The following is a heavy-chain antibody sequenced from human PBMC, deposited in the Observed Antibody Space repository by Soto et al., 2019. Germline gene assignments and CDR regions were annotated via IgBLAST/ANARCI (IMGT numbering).Heavy chain of an antibody. Sequence: QVQLQQWGAGLLKPSETLSLNCAVNGGSLSHYYWSWIRQPPGKGLEWIGEIKGDGSTNYSPSLKSRAPLPSDTSNNQFSPRLYAVTAADTGVYYCARGQEGVVATHWDQGTLVTVSS. CDR2: IKGDGST. V-gene: IGHV4-34*01. J-gene: IGHJ4*02. D-gene: IGHD5-12*01. CDR1: GGSLSHYY. CDR3: ARGQEGVVATH.